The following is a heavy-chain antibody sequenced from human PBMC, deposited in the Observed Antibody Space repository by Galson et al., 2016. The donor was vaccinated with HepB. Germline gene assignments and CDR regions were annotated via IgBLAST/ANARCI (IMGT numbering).Heavy chain of an antibody. CDR1: GFTFSNVW. V-gene: IGHV3-15*07. CDR3: TTVLSTASMSGWYDWGFDS. Sequence: SLRLSCAASGFTFSNVWMNWVCQAPGKGLAWVGRIKSKVDGGAADYAAPVKGRFTISGDDSKNTLYLQMTGLKTEDTAVYYCTTVLSTASMSGWYDWGFDSWGQGTLVTVSS. D-gene: IGHD6-19*01. CDR2: IKSKVDGGAA. J-gene: IGHJ4*02.